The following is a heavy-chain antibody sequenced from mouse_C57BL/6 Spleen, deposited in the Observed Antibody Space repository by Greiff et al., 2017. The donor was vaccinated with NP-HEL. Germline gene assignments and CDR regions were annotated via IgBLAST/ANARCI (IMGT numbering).Heavy chain of an antibody. CDR2: IDPSDSET. Sequence: QVQLQQPGAELVRPGSSVKLSCKASGYTFTSYWMHWVKQRPIQGLEWIGNIDPSDSETHYNQKFKDKATLTVDKSSSTAYMQLSSLTSEDSAVYYCAREDDGYYPYAMDYWGQGTSVTVSS. J-gene: IGHJ4*01. D-gene: IGHD2-3*01. CDR3: AREDDGYYPYAMDY. V-gene: IGHV1-52*01. CDR1: GYTFTSYW.